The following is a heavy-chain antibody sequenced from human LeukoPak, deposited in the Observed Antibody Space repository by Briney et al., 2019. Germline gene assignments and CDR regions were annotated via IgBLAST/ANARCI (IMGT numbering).Heavy chain of an antibody. CDR2: ISSSSSYI. V-gene: IGHV3-21*01. CDR3: ARGDFNSGSYYYYGMDV. Sequence: GGSLRLSCAASGFTFSSYSMNWVRHAPGKGLEWVSSISSSSSYIYYADSVKGRFTISRDNAKNSLYLQMNSLRAEDTAVYYCARGDFNSGSYYYYGMDVWGQGTTVTVSS. CDR1: GFTFSSYS. D-gene: IGHD1-26*01. J-gene: IGHJ6*02.